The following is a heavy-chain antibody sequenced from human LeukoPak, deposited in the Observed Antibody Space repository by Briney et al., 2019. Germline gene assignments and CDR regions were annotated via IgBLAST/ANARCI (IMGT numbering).Heavy chain of an antibody. CDR2: ISSSSSYI. J-gene: IGHJ4*02. Sequence: GGSLRLSCAASGFTFSSYSMNWVRQAPGKGLEWVSSISSSSSYIYYADSMKGRFTISRDNAKNSLYLQMNSLRAEDTALYYCAKDLGREGGSGFPCYWGEGALVTVSS. V-gene: IGHV3-21*04. CDR1: GFTFSSYS. CDR3: AKDLGREGGSGFPCY. D-gene: IGHD3-10*01.